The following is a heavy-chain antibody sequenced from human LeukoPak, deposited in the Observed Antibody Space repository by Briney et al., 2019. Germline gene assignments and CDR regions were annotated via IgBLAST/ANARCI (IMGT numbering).Heavy chain of an antibody. V-gene: IGHV3-7*01. J-gene: IGHJ4*02. CDR2: IKQDGSEK. Sequence: PGGSLRLSCAASGFTFSSYAMSWVRQAPGKGLEWVANIKQDGSEKYYVDSVRGRFTISRDNAKNSLYLQMNSLRAEDTAVYYCARDTSGPGDWGQGTLVTVSS. CDR1: GFTFSSYA. D-gene: IGHD2-8*01. CDR3: ARDTSGPGD.